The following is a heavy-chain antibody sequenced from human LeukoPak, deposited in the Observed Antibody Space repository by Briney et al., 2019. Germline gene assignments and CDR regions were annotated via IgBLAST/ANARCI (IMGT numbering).Heavy chain of an antibody. CDR1: GFAFGGYA. V-gene: IGHV3-23*01. D-gene: IGHD3-22*01. CDR3: AKPHYPDQGGYYSGSYYFDY. Sequence: PGGSLRLSCAASGFAFGGYAMSWVRQAPGKGPEWVASVAGSGNFAYYAESVKGRFTISRDNSQSTVFLQGSGLRAEDTALYFCAKPHYPDQGGYYSGSYYFDYWGQGALVTVSS. CDR2: VAGSGNFA. J-gene: IGHJ4*02.